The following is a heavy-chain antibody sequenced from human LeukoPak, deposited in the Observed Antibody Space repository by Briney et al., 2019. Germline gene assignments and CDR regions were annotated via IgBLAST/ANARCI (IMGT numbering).Heavy chain of an antibody. CDR3: AKDGGRSLNTNDAFDI. D-gene: IGHD2-15*01. CDR2: IRHDGSNK. Sequence: GGSLRLSCAASGFSFSPYGMHWVRRVPGKGLEWVAFIRHDGSNKYYADSVKGRFTISRDNSKNTLYLQMNSLRAEDTAVYYCAKDGGRSLNTNDAFDIWGQGTMVTVSS. J-gene: IGHJ3*02. CDR1: GFSFSPYG. V-gene: IGHV3-30*02.